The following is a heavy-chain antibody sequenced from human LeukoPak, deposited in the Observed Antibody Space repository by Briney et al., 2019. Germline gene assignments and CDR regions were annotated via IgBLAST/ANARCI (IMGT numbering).Heavy chain of an antibody. D-gene: IGHD6-19*01. CDR1: GYTFTGYY. V-gene: IGHV1-2*06. J-gene: IGHJ4*02. CDR2: INPNSGGT. Sequence: ASVKVSCKASGYTFTGYYMHWVRQAPGQGLDWMGRINPNSGGTKYAQKFQGRVTMTRDTSISTAYMELSRLRSDDTAVYYCARGSALAVAGAVDYWGQGTLVTVSS. CDR3: ARGSALAVAGAVDY.